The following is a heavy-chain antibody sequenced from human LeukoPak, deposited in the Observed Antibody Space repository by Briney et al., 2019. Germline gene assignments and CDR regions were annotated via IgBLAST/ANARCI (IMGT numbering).Heavy chain of an antibody. CDR2: IIPGIGTT. J-gene: IGHJ4*02. V-gene: IGHV1-69*01. D-gene: IGHD4-11*01. CDR1: GGFLNSYA. CDR3: AFDYTNYQSFDY. Sequence: ASVKVSCKVSGGFLNSYAISWVRQAPGQGFEWMGGIIPGIGTTTYAETFQDRVAITADESTTTAYLDLTSLTSEDTAVYFCAFDYTNYQSFDYWGQGTLVTVSS.